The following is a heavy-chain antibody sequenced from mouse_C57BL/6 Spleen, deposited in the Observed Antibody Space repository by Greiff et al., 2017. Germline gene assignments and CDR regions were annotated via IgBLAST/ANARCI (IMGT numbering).Heavy chain of an antibody. CDR3: ARTGTYYYAMDY. Sequence: VQLQQSGPELVKPGASVKISCKASGYSFTGYYMNWVKQSPEKSLEWIGEFNPSTGGTTYNQKFKAKATLTVDKSSSTAYMQLKSLTSEDSAVYYCARTGTYYYAMDYWGQGTSVTVSS. J-gene: IGHJ4*01. CDR2: FNPSTGGT. CDR1: GYSFTGYY. V-gene: IGHV1-42*01. D-gene: IGHD2-14*01.